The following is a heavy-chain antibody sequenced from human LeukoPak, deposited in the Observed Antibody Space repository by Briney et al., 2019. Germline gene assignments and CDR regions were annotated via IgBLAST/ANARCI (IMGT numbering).Heavy chain of an antibody. CDR2: INSDGSST. Sequence: GGSLRLSCAASGFTFSRHWMHWVRHAPGKGLVWVSRINSDGSSTSYADSVKGRFTISRDNAKNTLYLQMNSLRAEDTAVYYCATSGLAVEFDNWGQGTLVTVSS. V-gene: IGHV3-74*01. CDR1: GFTFSRHW. D-gene: IGHD6-19*01. J-gene: IGHJ4*02. CDR3: ATSGLAVEFDN.